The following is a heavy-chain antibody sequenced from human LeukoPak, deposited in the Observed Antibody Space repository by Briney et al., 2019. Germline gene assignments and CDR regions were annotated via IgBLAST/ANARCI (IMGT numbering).Heavy chain of an antibody. CDR1: GGSISSYY. V-gene: IGHV4-59*01. Sequence: SETLSLTGTVSGGSISSYYWSWIRQPPGNGLEWIGYIYYSGSTNYNPSLKSPVTISVDTSKNQFSLKLSSVTAADTAVYYCARQEGSYFDYWGQGTLVTVSS. CDR2: IYYSGST. J-gene: IGHJ4*02. CDR3: ARQEGSYFDY.